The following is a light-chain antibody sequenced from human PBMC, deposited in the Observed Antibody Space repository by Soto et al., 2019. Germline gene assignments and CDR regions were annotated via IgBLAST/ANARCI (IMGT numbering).Light chain of an antibody. CDR2: WAS. Sequence: DIVMTQSPDSLAVSLGERATINCKSSQXVLYSSNNKNYLAWYQQKPGQPPKLLIYWASTRESGVPDRFSGSGSGSDFTLTISSLQAEDVAVYYCQQYYSTPFGFGPGTKVDIK. CDR3: QQYYSTPFG. CDR1: QXVLYSSNNKNY. V-gene: IGKV4-1*01. J-gene: IGKJ3*01.